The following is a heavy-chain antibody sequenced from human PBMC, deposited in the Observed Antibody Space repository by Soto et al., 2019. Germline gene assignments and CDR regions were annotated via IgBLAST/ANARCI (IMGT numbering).Heavy chain of an antibody. V-gene: IGHV4-34*01. J-gene: IGHJ3*02. D-gene: IGHD6-13*01. Sequence: QVQLQQWGAGLLKPSETLSLTCAVYVGSFSGYYWSWIRQPPGKGLEWIGEINHSGSTNYNPSLKSRVTTSVDTSKNQFSLRLSSVTAADTAVYYCARGLRVGRSWYGAFDIWGQGTMVTVSS. CDR3: ARGLRVGRSWYGAFDI. CDR1: VGSFSGYY. CDR2: INHSGST.